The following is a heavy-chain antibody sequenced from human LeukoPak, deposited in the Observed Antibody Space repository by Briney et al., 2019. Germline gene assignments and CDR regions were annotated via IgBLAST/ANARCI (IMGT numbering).Heavy chain of an antibody. D-gene: IGHD3-10*01. V-gene: IGHV4-59*01. J-gene: IGHJ5*02. CDR3: ARDLRYGSGSYYWFEP. CDR1: GGSFISYY. Sequence: SETLSLTCTVSGGSFISYYWSWIRQPPGKGLEWIGYIYYSGSTNYNPSLKSRVTISVDTSKNQFSLKLSSVTAADTAVYYCARDLRYGSGSYYWFEPWGLGPLVTVSS. CDR2: IYYSGST.